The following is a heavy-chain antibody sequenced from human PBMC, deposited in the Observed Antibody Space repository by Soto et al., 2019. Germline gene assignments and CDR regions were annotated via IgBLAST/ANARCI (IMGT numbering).Heavy chain of an antibody. D-gene: IGHD3-10*01. J-gene: IGHJ4*02. CDR2: ISSSSSYI. V-gene: IGHV3-21*01. CDR1: GFTFSSYS. CDR3: ASSRMVRGVILYNFDY. Sequence: EVQLVESGGGLVKPGGSLRLSCAASGFTFSSYSMNWVRQAPGKGLEWVSSISSSSSYIYYADSVKGRFTISRDNAKNSLYLQMNSLRAEDTAVYYCASSRMVRGVILYNFDYWGQGTLVTVSS.